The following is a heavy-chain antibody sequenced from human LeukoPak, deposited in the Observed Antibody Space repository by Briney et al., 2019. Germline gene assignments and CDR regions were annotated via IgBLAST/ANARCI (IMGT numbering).Heavy chain of an antibody. CDR2: MNSDGSST. V-gene: IGHV3-74*01. CDR3: VRGRSYSGSAYFDY. CDR1: GFTFSSYW. Sequence: TGGSLRLSCAACGFTFSSYWLHWVRQPPGKGLVWVSRMNSDGSSTSYAYSVKGRFTVSRDNAKNTLYLQMNSLRAEDTAVYYCVRGRSYSGSAYFDYWGQGTLVTVSS. D-gene: IGHD1-26*01. J-gene: IGHJ4*02.